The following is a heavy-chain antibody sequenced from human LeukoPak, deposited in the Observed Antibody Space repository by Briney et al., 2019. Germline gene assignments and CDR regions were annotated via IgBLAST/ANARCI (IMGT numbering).Heavy chain of an antibody. V-gene: IGHV3-23*01. CDR3: ARDGSVLRFLEWLFFLDY. CDR2: ISDTGGST. Sequence: PGGSLRLPCAVSGITLSNYGMSWVRQAPGKGLEWVAGISDTGGSTNYADSVKGRFTISRDNSKNTLYLQMNSLRSEDTAVNFCARDGSVLRFLEWLFFLDYWGQGTLVTVSS. J-gene: IGHJ4*02. CDR1: GITLSNYG. D-gene: IGHD3-3*01.